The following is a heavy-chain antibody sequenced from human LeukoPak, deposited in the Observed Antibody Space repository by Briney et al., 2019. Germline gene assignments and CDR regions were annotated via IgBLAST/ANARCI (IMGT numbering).Heavy chain of an antibody. D-gene: IGHD3-9*01. CDR2: ISGSGGST. J-gene: IGHJ6*02. V-gene: IGHV3-23*01. Sequence: GGSLRLSCAASGFTFSSYAMSWVRQAPGKGLEWVSAISGSGGSTYYADSVKGRFTISRDNAKNSLYLQMNSLRAEDTAVYYCAREAYYDILTGYYTDYGMDVWGQGTTVTVSS. CDR1: GFTFSSYA. CDR3: AREAYYDILTGYYTDYGMDV.